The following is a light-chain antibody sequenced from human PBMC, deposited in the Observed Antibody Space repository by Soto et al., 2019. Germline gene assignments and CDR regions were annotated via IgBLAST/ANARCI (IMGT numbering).Light chain of an antibody. CDR3: SSFTTTSSLVV. Sequence: QSALTQPASVSGSPGQSITISCTGTSSDVGAYNYVSWYQQYPGKVPKLMIYDVSNRPSGVSNRFSGSKSGNTASLTISGLQPEDEADYYCSSFTTTSSLVVFGGGTKRTVL. CDR1: SSDVGAYNY. CDR2: DVS. J-gene: IGLJ2*01. V-gene: IGLV2-14*01.